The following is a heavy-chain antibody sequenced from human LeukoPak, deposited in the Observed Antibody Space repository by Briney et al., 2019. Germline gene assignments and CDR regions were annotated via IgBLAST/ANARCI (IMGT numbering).Heavy chain of an antibody. CDR3: ARDHDFKIDY. CDR1: GFVFSNFV. D-gene: IGHD1-1*01. J-gene: IGHJ4*02. CDR2: IPTDENPS. V-gene: IGHV3-74*01. Sequence: GGSLRLSCAASGFVFSNFVMHWVRQAPGKGLVWVSRIPTDENPSNYADFVQGRFTISRDNAKNTVYLQMNNLRAEDTAVYYCARDHDFKIDYWGQGTRVSVSS.